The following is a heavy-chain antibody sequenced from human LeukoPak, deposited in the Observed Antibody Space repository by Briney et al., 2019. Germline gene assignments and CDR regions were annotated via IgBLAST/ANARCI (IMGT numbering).Heavy chain of an antibody. CDR1: GDSISSGSHY. Sequence: SETLSLTCTVSGDSISSGSHYWNWIRQPAGKGLEWIGRIYTSGSTNYNPSLKSRVTISVDTSKNQFSLKLSSVTAADTAVYYCAREEEYDYYFYMDVWGKGTTVTVSS. J-gene: IGHJ6*03. V-gene: IGHV4-61*02. CDR3: AREEEYDYYFYMDV. CDR2: IYTSGST.